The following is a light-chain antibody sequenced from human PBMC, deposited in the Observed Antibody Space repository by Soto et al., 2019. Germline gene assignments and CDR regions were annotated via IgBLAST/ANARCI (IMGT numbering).Light chain of an antibody. CDR2: GAS. CDR1: QSVSSSY. V-gene: IGKV3-20*01. Sequence: IALKQSPGTLSLSPGERASLSGLASQSVSSSYLAWYQQKPGQAPRLLIYGASSRATGIPDRFSGSGSGTDFTLTISRLEPEDFAVYYCQQYGSSALTFGQGTLLEIK. CDR3: QQYGSSALT. J-gene: IGKJ5*01.